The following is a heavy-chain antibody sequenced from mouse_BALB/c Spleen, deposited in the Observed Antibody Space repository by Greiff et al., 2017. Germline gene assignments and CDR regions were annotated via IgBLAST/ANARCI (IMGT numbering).Heavy chain of an antibody. D-gene: IGHD1-1*01. V-gene: IGHV7-3*02. CDR1: GFTFTDYY. Sequence: EVKLVESGGGLVQPGGSLRLSCATSGFTFTDYYMSWVRQPPGKALEWLGFIRNKANGYTTEYSASVKGRFTISRDNSQSIIYLQMNTLRAEDSATYYCARIYYGSSYAMDYWGQGTSVTVSS. CDR3: ARIYYGSSYAMDY. J-gene: IGHJ4*01. CDR2: IRNKANGYTT.